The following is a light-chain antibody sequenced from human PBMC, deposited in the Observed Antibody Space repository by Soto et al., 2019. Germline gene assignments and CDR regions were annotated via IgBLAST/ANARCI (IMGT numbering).Light chain of an antibody. J-gene: IGLJ2*01. CDR3: SSYASSSPVV. CDR2: EVS. Sequence: QSALTQPASVSGSPGQSITISCTGTSSDIGGYNYVSWYQQHPGKGPKLMIYEVSNRPSGVSDRFSGSKSGNTASLTISGLQAEDEAHYFCSSYASSSPVVFGGGTKLTVL. V-gene: IGLV2-14*01. CDR1: SSDIGGYNY.